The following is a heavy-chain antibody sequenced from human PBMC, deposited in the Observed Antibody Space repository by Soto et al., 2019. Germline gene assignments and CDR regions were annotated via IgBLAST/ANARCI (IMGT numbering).Heavy chain of an antibody. CDR1: GFSLSSYW. Sequence: GGSLKLSCAASGFSLSSYWMFWVRQTPGKGLVWVARIKDGGDETSYAESVKGRFTISRDNAKNTLHLQMSSLRSEDTAVYYCVRFSGLDAWGQGTTVPVSS. V-gene: IGHV3-74*01. J-gene: IGHJ6*02. CDR2: IKDGGDET. CDR3: VRFSGLDA.